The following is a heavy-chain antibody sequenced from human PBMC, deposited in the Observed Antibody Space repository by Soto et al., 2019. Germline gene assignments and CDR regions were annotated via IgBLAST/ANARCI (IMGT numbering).Heavy chain of an antibody. Sequence: EVQLVESVGDWVQPGGSLRLSCAASGFAFSGYWMSWVRQAPGKGLEGVANIKQDGSEKYYVDSVKGRFTISRDNAKNSLYLQMNSLRVEETAVYYCARATSVDAYWGQGTLVTVSS. CDR1: GFAFSGYW. D-gene: IGHD5-12*01. CDR2: IKQDGSEK. J-gene: IGHJ4*02. V-gene: IGHV3-7*01. CDR3: ARATSVDAY.